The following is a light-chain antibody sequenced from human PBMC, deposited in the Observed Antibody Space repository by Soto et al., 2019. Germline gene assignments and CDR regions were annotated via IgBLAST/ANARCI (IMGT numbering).Light chain of an antibody. V-gene: IGLV2-14*01. J-gene: IGLJ2*01. CDR3: SSYTTSSTV. Sequence: QSVLTQPASVSGSPGQSITISCTGTRSDVGGSNYVSWYQQHPGKAPKLIIYEVNNRPSGVSNRFSGSYSGNTASLTISGLQAEDEADYYCSSYTTSSTVFGRGTKLTVL. CDR2: EVN. CDR1: RSDVGGSNY.